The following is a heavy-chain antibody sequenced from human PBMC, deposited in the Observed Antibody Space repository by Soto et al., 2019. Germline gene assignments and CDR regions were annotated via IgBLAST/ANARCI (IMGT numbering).Heavy chain of an antibody. Sequence: GYYCIFIRKPPGKGLEWIGEINHSGSTNYNPSLKSRVTISVDTSKNQFSLKLSSVTAADTAVYYCARRTFGDFDYWGQRTLVTVPS. CDR2: INHSGST. J-gene: IGHJ4*02. V-gene: IGHV4-34*01. D-gene: IGHD3-16*01. CDR3: ARRTFGDFDY. CDR1: GYY.